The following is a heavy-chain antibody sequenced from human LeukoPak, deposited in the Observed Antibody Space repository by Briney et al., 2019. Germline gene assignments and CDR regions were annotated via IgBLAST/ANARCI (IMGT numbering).Heavy chain of an antibody. J-gene: IGHJ5*02. V-gene: IGHV5-51*01. Sequence: GDSLKISCKGSGNSFSTYWIGWVRQMPGKGLEWMGIIYPGDSDTRYSPSFQGHVTISADKSISTAYLQWSSLKASDTAMYYCVGLLMVRGVTNWFDPWGQGTLVTVSS. CDR3: VGLLMVRGVTNWFDP. CDR1: GNSFSTYW. CDR2: IYPGDSDT. D-gene: IGHD3-10*01.